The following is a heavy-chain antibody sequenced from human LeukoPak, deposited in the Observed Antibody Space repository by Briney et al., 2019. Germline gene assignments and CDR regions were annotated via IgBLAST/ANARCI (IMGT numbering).Heavy chain of an antibody. Sequence: GGSLRLSCAASGFTFSSYAMSWVRQAPGKGLEWVSASGSGGSTYYADSVKGRFTISRDNSKNTLYLQMNSLRAEDTAVYYCAKDLGMITFGGVSFDYWGQGSLVTVYS. CDR1: GFTFSSYA. CDR3: AKDLGMITFGGVSFDY. D-gene: IGHD3-16*01. J-gene: IGHJ4*02. V-gene: IGHV3-23*01. CDR2: SGSGGST.